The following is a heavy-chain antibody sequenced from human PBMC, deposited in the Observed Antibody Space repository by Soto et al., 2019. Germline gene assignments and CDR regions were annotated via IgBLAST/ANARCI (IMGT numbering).Heavy chain of an antibody. CDR3: ARGSNVMVYATREPQFDY. Sequence: QVQLVQSGAEVKKPGSSVKVSCKASGGTFSSYAISWVRQAPGQGLEWMGGIIPIFGTANYAQKFRGRVTITADESTSTAYMELSSLRSEDTAVYYCARGSNVMVYATREPQFDYWGQGTLVTVSS. D-gene: IGHD2-8*01. V-gene: IGHV1-69*01. CDR2: IIPIFGTA. CDR1: GGTFSSYA. J-gene: IGHJ4*02.